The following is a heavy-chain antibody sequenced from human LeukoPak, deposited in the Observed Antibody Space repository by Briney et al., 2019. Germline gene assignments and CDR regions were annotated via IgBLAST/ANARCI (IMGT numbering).Heavy chain of an antibody. J-gene: IGHJ4*02. Sequence: SETLSLTCTVSGYSISSGYYWGWIRQPPGKGLEWIGNIYHSGSTYYTPSLKSRVTISVDTSKNQFSLKLSSVTAADTAVYYCARVSYSGYDGGVDYWGQGTLVTVSS. V-gene: IGHV4-38-2*02. CDR1: GYSISSGYY. D-gene: IGHD5-12*01. CDR2: IYHSGST. CDR3: ARVSYSGYDGGVDY.